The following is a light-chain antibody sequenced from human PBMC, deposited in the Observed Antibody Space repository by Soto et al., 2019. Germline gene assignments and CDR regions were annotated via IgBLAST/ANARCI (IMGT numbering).Light chain of an antibody. J-gene: IGLJ3*02. Sequence: QSALTQPRSVSGSPGQSVTISCTGTSSDVGGYTYVSWYQQHPGKAPQLMIYDVSRRPSGVPGRFSGSKSGNTASLTISGLQAEDEAYYYGCSYAGRYAWVFGGGTKLTVL. CDR1: SSDVGGYTY. CDR3: CSYAGRYAWV. V-gene: IGLV2-11*01. CDR2: DVS.